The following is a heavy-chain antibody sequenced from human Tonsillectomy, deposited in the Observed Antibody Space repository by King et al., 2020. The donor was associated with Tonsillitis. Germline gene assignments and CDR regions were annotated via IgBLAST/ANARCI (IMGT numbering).Heavy chain of an antibody. CDR1: GFTFSSYG. V-gene: IGHV3-30*18. CDR3: AKDRGDVDPGSYGLDV. CDR2: ISYDGSNK. J-gene: IGHJ6*02. Sequence: VRLVESGGGVVQPGRSLRVSCAASGFTFSSYGMHWVRQAPGKGLEWVAVISYDGSNKYYADSVKGRFTTSRDNSKNTLYLQMNSLRVEDTAVYYCAKDRGDVDPGSYGLDVWGQGTTVTVSS. D-gene: IGHD5-18*01.